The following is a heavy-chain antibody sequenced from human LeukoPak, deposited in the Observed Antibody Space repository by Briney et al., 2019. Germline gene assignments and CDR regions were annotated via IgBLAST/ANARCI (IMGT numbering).Heavy chain of an antibody. J-gene: IGHJ4*02. CDR2: INPNCGGT. CDR3: ARDFDGDMITFGGVIVPLY. D-gene: IGHD3-16*02. V-gene: IGHV1-2*02. CDR1: GYTFTGYH. Sequence: ASVKVSCKASGYTFTGYHMHWVRQAPGQGLEWMGWINPNCGGTNYAQKLQGRVTMTTDTSTSTAYMELRSLRSDDTAVYYCARDFDGDMITFGGVIVPLYWGQGTLVTVSS.